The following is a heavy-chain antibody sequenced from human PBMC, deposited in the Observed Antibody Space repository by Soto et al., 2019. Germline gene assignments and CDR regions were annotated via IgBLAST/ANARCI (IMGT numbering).Heavy chain of an antibody. V-gene: IGHV4-39*01. CDR3: AREQWLPHYYYYGMDV. J-gene: IGHJ6*02. D-gene: IGHD6-19*01. Sequence: QLQLQESGPGLVKPSETLSLTCTVSGGSISSSSYYWGWIRQPPGKGLEWIGSIYYSGSTYYNPSLKSRVTISVDTSKNQFSLKLSSVTAADTAVYYCAREQWLPHYYYYGMDVWGQGTTVTVSS. CDR2: IYYSGST. CDR1: GGSISSSSYY.